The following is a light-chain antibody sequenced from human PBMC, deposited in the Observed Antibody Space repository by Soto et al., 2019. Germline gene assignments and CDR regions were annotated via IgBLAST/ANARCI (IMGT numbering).Light chain of an antibody. V-gene: IGKV1-5*03. CDR2: EAS. Sequence: DIQMTQSPSTLSASVGDRVTITCRASQGISSWLAWYQQKPGKAPKLLIYEASSLESGVPSRFSGSESGTEFTLPISSLQADDFATYYCQHRGTFGQGTKVEIK. CDR3: QHRGT. CDR1: QGISSW. J-gene: IGKJ1*01.